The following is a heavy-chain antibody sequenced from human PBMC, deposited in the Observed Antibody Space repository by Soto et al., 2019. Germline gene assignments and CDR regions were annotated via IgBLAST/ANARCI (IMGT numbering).Heavy chain of an antibody. J-gene: IGHJ5*02. CDR3: ARTGNYYDSSAMNWFGP. V-gene: IGHV1-18*04. CDR1: GYTFTSYG. Sequence: ASVKVSCNASGYTFTSYGISWVRQAPGQGLEWMGWISAYNGNTNYAQKLQGRVTMTTGTSTSTAYMELRSLRSDDTAVYYCARTGNYYDSSAMNWFGPWGQGTLVTVSS. D-gene: IGHD3-22*01. CDR2: ISAYNGNT.